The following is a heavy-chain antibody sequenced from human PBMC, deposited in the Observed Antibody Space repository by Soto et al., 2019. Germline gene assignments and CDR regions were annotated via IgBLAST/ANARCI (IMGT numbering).Heavy chain of an antibody. V-gene: IGHV1-69*02. J-gene: IGHJ6*02. CDR1: GGTFSSYT. D-gene: IGHD3-10*01. Sequence: QVQLVQSGAEVKKPGSSVKVSCKASGGTFSSYTISWVRQAPGQGLEWMGRIIPILGIANYAQKFQGRVTITADKSTSTANMERRSLRSEDTAVYYCASLMSSGYYYGMDVWGQGTTVIVSS. CDR3: ASLMSSGYYYGMDV. CDR2: IIPILGIA.